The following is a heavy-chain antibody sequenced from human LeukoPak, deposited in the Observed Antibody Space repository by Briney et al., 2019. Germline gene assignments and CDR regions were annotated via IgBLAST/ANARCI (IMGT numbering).Heavy chain of an antibody. J-gene: IGHJ4*02. V-gene: IGHV3-30*03. CDR1: GFTFSNSG. CDR3: ATGRGWYFDY. Sequence: PGRSLRLSCAASGFTFSNSGMHWVRQAPGTGPEWVAFISHEGTEKYYADSVKGRFTISRDNSKNTLYLQMNNLRDDDTAVFYCATGRGWYFDYWGQGTLVTVSS. D-gene: IGHD6-19*01. CDR2: ISHEGTEK.